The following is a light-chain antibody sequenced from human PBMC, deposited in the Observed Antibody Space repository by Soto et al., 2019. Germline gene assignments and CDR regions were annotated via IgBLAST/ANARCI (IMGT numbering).Light chain of an antibody. CDR3: QSYDSSLSGSV. J-gene: IGLJ2*01. CDR2: GNS. Sequence: QSVLTQPPSVSGAPGQRVTISCTGSSSNIGAGYDVHWYQNLPGTAPKLPIYGNSNRPSGVPDRFSGSKSGTSASLAITGLKAEDEADYYCQSYDSSLSGSVFGGGTKLTVL. CDR1: SSNIGAGYD. V-gene: IGLV1-40*01.